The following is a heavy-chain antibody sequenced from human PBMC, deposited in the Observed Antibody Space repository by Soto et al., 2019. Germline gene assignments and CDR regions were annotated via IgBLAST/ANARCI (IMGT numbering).Heavy chain of an antibody. CDR2: INQDGSER. J-gene: IGHJ4*02. V-gene: IGHV3-7*03. CDR1: GLTFRNDG. Sequence: GGSLRLSCAGSGLTFRNDGLSWVRQAPWKGLEWVANINQDGSERYYVDSVRGRFTISRDNVENPLYLQLNSLRPEDTAVYYCAVYGYGVSASAYWGQGTLFAVCS. CDR3: AVYGYGVSASAY. D-gene: IGHD4-17*01.